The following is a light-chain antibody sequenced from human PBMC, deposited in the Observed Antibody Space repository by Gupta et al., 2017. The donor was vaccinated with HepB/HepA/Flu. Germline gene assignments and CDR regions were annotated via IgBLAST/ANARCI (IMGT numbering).Light chain of an antibody. V-gene: IGKV3-11*01. J-gene: IGKJ4*01. CDR2: DAF. CDR1: QSVSSY. Sequence: EIVFTQSPATLSLSPGERATLPCRASQSVSSYVAWYQQKPGQAPRLLIYDAFNRATGIPARFSGSASGTDFTLTISSLEPKDFAVYYSQLRTNWAPGLTFGGGTKLEIK. CDR3: QLRTNWAPGLT.